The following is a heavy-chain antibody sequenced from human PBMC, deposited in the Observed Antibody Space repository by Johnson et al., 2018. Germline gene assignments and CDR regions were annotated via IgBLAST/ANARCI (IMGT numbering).Heavy chain of an antibody. CDR1: GFTFSSYG. V-gene: IGHV3-30*18. J-gene: IGHJ6*02. Sequence: QVQLVQSGGGVVQPGRSLRLSCAASGFTFSSYGMHWVRPAPGKGLEWVAVISYDGSNKYYADSVKGRLTISRDNSQNTLYLQMTSLRAEDTSVYYCSKGGDTAMGPNDYYGMDVWGQGTTVTVSS. CDR2: ISYDGSNK. CDR3: SKGGDTAMGPNDYYGMDV. D-gene: IGHD5-18*01.